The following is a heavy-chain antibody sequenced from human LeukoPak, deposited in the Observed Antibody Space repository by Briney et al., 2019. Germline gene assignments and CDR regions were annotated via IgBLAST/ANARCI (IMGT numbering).Heavy chain of an antibody. CDR1: GGSISSSNSY. Sequence: SETLSLTCTVSGGSISSSNSYWGWIRQPPGTGLEWIGSFYYSGSTYYNTSLKSRVTISVDTSKNQFSLKLSSVTAADTAVYYCASLRYFDWSYLDYWGQGTLVTVSS. CDR2: FYYSGST. J-gene: IGHJ4*02. CDR3: ASLRYFDWSYLDY. V-gene: IGHV4-39*01. D-gene: IGHD3-9*01.